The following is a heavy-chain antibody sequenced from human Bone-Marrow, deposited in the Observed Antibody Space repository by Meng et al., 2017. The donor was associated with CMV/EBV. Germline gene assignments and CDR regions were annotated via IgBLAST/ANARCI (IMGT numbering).Heavy chain of an antibody. V-gene: IGHV3-23*01. CDR1: GFTFSSYA. D-gene: IGHD3-10*01. CDR2: ISGSGGST. Sequence: GESLKISCAASGFTFSSYAMSWVRQAPGKGLEWVSAISGSGGSTYYADSVKGRFTISRDNSKNTLYFQLDSLRPEDTAMYYCAMIVVRGGGDAFDTWGQGTMVTVSS. J-gene: IGHJ3*02. CDR3: AMIVVRGGGDAFDT.